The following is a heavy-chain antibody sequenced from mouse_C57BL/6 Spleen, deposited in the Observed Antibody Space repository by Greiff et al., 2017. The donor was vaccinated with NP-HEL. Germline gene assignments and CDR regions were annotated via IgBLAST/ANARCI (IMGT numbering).Heavy chain of an antibody. CDR1: GYTFTSYT. CDR3: ANYYGSSSYFDV. CDR2: INPSSGYT. Sequence: QVQLQQSGAELAIPGASVKMSCKASGYTFTSYTMHWVKQRPGQGLEWIGYINPSSGYTKYNQKFKDKATLTADKSSSTAYMQLSSLTSEDSAVYYCANYYGSSSYFDVWGTGTTVTVSS. J-gene: IGHJ1*03. D-gene: IGHD1-1*01. V-gene: IGHV1-4*01.